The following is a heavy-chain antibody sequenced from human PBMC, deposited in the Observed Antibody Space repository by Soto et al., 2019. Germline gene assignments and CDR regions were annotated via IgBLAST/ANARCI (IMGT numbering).Heavy chain of an antibody. V-gene: IGHV1-69*04. D-gene: IGHD5-12*01. Sequence: SVKPSCKACGGSFSSYTISCVRQAPEQGLEWMGRIIPILGIANYAQKFQGRVTITADKSTSTAYMELSSLRSEDTAVYYCARDGYNRLKQGARSGYGMDVWGQGTTVTVS. J-gene: IGHJ6*02. CDR3: ARDGYNRLKQGARSGYGMDV. CDR1: GGSFSSYT. CDR2: IIPILGIA.